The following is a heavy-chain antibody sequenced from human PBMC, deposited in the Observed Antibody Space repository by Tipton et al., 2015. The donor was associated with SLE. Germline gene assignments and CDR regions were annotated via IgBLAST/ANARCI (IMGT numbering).Heavy chain of an antibody. CDR1: GYSISSGYH. V-gene: IGHV4-38-2*02. D-gene: IGHD2-2*01. J-gene: IGHJ4*02. CDR2: IYHSGST. Sequence: TLSLTCTVSGYSISSGYHWGWIRQPPGKGLEWIATIYHSGSTYYNPSLKSRVTISVDTSKNQFSLTVSSVTAADTAVYYCAKGPNIVVVPAAPFDNWGQGTLVIVSS. CDR3: AKGPNIVVVPAAPFDN.